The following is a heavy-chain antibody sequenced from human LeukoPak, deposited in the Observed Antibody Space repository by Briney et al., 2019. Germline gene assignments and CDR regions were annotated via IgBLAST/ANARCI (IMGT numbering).Heavy chain of an antibody. J-gene: IGHJ4*02. Sequence: GGSLRLSCAASGFTFSSYWMHWVRQAPGRGLVWVSRINTDGTTTTYADSVKGRFSISRDNAKNTLYLQMNSLRAEDTAVYYCARDVDSSGYLDYWGQGTLVTVSS. V-gene: IGHV3-74*01. D-gene: IGHD3-22*01. CDR3: ARDVDSSGYLDY. CDR1: GFTFSSYW. CDR2: INTDGTTT.